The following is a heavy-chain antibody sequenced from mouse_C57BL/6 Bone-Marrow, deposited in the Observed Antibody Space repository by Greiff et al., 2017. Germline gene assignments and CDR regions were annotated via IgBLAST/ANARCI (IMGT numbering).Heavy chain of an antibody. CDR1: GYSFTGYF. D-gene: IGHD1-1*01. CDR2: INPYNGDT. V-gene: IGHV1-20*01. J-gene: IGHJ2*01. Sequence: VQLQQSGPELVKPGDSVKISCKASGYSFTGYFMNWVMQSHGKSLEWIGRINPYNGDTFYNQKFKGKATLTGDKASSTGDMELRSLTSEDSAVYYCARGDYYYGSSHDYWGQGTTLTVSS. CDR3: ARGDYYYGSSHDY.